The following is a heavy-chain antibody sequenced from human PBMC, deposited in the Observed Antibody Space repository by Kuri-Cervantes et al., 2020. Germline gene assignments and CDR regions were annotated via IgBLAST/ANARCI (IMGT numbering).Heavy chain of an antibody. V-gene: IGHV4-34*01. Sequence: GSLRLSCAVYGGSFSGYYWSWIRQPPGKGLEWIGEINHSGSTNYNPSLKSRVTISVDTSKNQFSLKLSSVTAADTAAYYCAGGGGGWYFDLWGRGTLVTVSS. D-gene: IGHD3-16*01. CDR3: AGGGGGWYFDL. CDR1: GGSFSGYY. CDR2: INHSGST. J-gene: IGHJ2*01.